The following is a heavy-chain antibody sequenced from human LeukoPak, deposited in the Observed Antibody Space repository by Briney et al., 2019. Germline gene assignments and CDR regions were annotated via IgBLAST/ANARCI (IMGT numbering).Heavy chain of an antibody. J-gene: IGHJ4*02. CDR1: GFTFSSYA. D-gene: IGHD4-17*01. CDR2: ISGSGGST. V-gene: IGHV3-23*01. CDR3: AKTPTMTSPPFDY. Sequence: GGSLRLSCAASGFTFSSYAMSWVRQAPGKGLEWVSAISGSGGSTYYADSVKGRFAISRDNSKNTLSLQMNSLRAEDTAVYYCAKTPTMTSPPFDYWGQGTLVTVSS.